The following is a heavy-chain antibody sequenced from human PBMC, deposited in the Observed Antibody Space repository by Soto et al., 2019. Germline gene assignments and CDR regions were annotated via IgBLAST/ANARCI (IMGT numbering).Heavy chain of an antibody. D-gene: IGHD3-10*01. Sequence: EVQLLESGGDLVQPGGSLRLSCATSEFSFSSYAMSWVRQAPGKGLEWVSGIYGSGGTTHYADSVKGRFTISRDNSKNTLFLQMSSLRAEDTAVYYCAKEARSERGSFDYWGQGTLVTVSS. V-gene: IGHV3-23*01. CDR1: EFSFSSYA. J-gene: IGHJ4*02. CDR2: IYGSGGTT. CDR3: AKEARSERGSFDY.